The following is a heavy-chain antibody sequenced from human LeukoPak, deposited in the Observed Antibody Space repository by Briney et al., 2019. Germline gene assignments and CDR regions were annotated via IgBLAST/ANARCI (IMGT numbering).Heavy chain of an antibody. D-gene: IGHD2-2*01. V-gene: IGHV4-4*07. CDR2: IYTSGST. Sequence: PSETLSLTCAVYGGSFSGYYWSWIRQPAGKGLEWIGRIYTSGSTNYNPSLKSRVTISVDTSKNQFSLKLSSVTAADTAVYYCARDHCSSTSCYYYYYYMDVWGKGTTVTVSS. CDR3: ARDHCSSTSCYYYYYYMDV. J-gene: IGHJ6*03. CDR1: GGSFSGYY.